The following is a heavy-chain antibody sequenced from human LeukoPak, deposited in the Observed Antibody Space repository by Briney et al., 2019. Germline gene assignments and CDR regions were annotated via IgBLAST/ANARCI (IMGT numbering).Heavy chain of an antibody. V-gene: IGHV4-39*07. CDR2: IYYSGST. CDR1: GGSISSSSYY. CDR3: ARATKTALDY. D-gene: IGHD5-12*01. J-gene: IGHJ4*02. Sequence: SETLSLTCTVSGGSISSSSYYWGWIRQPPGKGLEWIGSIYYSGSTYYNPSLKSRVTISVDTSKNQFSLKLSSVTAADTAVYYCARATKTALDYWGQGTLVTVSS.